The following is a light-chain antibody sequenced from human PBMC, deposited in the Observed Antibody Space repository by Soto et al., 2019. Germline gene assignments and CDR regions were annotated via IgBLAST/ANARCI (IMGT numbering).Light chain of an antibody. Sequence: IVVTQSPATLSVSPGERVTLSCSTSHSVSSHVAWYQHRPGQAPRLLLYGASTRATGIPVRFSGSGAGTEFTLTISSLQSEDFAVYYCQQRSNWLPITFGQGTRLEIK. CDR1: HSVSSH. V-gene: IGKV3-15*01. CDR2: GAS. J-gene: IGKJ5*01. CDR3: QQRSNWLPIT.